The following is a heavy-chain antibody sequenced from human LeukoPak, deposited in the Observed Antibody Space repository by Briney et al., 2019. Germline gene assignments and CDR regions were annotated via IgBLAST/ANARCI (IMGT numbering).Heavy chain of an antibody. CDR1: GGSISSYY. V-gene: IGHV4-59*01. D-gene: IGHD7-27*01. CDR3: ARAQQLGISDY. CDR2: IYYSGST. J-gene: IGHJ4*02. Sequence: PSETLSLTCAVSGGSISSYYWSWIRQPPGKGLEWIGYIYYSGSTNYNPSLKSRVTKSVDTSKNQFSLKLSSVTAADTAVYYCARAQQLGISDYWGQGTLVTVSS.